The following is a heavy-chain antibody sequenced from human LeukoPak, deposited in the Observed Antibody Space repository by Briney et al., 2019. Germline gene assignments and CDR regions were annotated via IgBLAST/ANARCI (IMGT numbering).Heavy chain of an antibody. V-gene: IGHV3-66*01. D-gene: IGHD2-2*02. CDR3: AKNYLYQLLYEGLGGPPGDAFDI. Sequence: GGSLRLSCAASGFTFSSYAMSWVRQAPGKGLEWVSVIYSGGSTYYADSVKGRFTISRDNSKNTLYLQMNSLRAEDTAVYYCAKNYLYQLLYEGLGGPPGDAFDIWGQGTMVTVSS. CDR2: IYSGGST. J-gene: IGHJ3*02. CDR1: GFTFSSYA.